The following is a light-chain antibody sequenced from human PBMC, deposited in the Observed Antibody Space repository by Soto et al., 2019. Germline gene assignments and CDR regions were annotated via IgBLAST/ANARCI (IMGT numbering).Light chain of an antibody. Sequence: EIVLTQSPATLSVSPGERATLFCRVSQSVSSDLAWYQQKPGQAPRLLISGASTRATGIPARFSGSGSGTEFTLTISSLQSEDFAVYYCQHYNNWPPWTFGQGTKVDIK. J-gene: IGKJ1*01. V-gene: IGKV3-15*01. CDR3: QHYNNWPPWT. CDR2: GAS. CDR1: QSVSSD.